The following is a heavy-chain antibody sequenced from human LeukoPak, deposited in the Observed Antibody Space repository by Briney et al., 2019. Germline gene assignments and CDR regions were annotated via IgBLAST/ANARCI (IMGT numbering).Heavy chain of an antibody. D-gene: IGHD6-13*01. J-gene: IGHJ4*02. V-gene: IGHV5-51*01. CDR3: ARQVEQLVPTDY. CDR2: IYPGDSDT. CDR1: GYSFTSYW. Sequence: GESLKISCKGSGYSFTSYWIGWVRQMAGKGLERMGIIYPGDSDTRYSPSFQGQVTIAADKSISTAYLQWSSLKASDTAMYYCARQVEQLVPTDYWGQGTLVTVSS.